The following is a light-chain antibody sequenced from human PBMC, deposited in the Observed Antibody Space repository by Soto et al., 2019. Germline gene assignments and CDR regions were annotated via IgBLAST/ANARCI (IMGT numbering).Light chain of an antibody. Sequence: DIQMTQSPSSLSASVGDRVTITCRASQGIRDDLGWYQQKPGQAPKRLIYAASTLQSGVPSRFSGSRSGTEFTLTTISLQPEDFATYYCLHQNSYLALTFGGGTKVETK. J-gene: IGKJ4*01. CDR3: LHQNSYLALT. CDR1: QGIRDD. V-gene: IGKV1-17*01. CDR2: AAS.